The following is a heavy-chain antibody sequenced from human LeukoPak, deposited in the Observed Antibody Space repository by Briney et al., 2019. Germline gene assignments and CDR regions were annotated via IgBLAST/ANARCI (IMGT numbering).Heavy chain of an antibody. Sequence: GSLRLSCAASGFTFDNYAMHWVRQAPGKGLEWVGFIYNSGSCNYSASLKSRFTISVDTSKNQSSLMLSSVTAADTAVYYCAGTPYCSSDNCYRFYNGNDAFNIWGQGTKVTVSS. CDR1: GFTFDNYA. CDR3: AGTPYCSSDNCYRFYNGNDAFNI. CDR2: IYNSGSC. V-gene: IGHV4-4*09. J-gene: IGHJ3*02. D-gene: IGHD2-2*01.